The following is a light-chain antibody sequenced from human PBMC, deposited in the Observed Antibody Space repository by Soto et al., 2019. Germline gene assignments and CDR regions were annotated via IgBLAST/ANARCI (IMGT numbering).Light chain of an antibody. CDR3: CSYAGSSTFLV. J-gene: IGLJ2*01. Sequence: QSALTQPASVSGSPGQSITISCTGTGSDVGSYNLVSWYQQHPGRVPKLIIYEVNKRPSRISNRFSGSKSGNTASLTISGLQTEDEADYYCCSYAGSSTFLVFGGGTKLTVL. V-gene: IGLV2-23*02. CDR1: GSDVGSYNL. CDR2: EVN.